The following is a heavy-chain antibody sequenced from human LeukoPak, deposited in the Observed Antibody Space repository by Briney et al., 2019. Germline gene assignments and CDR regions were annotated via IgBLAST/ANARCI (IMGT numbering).Heavy chain of an antibody. Sequence: GGSLRLSCAASGFTFSNYWMSWVRQVPGKGLEWVANINQDGSATYYVVSVKGRFTISRDNAKNSLFLHMGSLRAEDTALYYCARTLTMVRGPSDYWGRGTLVTVSS. D-gene: IGHD3-10*01. CDR3: ARTLTMVRGPSDY. CDR1: GFTFSNYW. CDR2: INQDGSAT. J-gene: IGHJ4*02. V-gene: IGHV3-7*02.